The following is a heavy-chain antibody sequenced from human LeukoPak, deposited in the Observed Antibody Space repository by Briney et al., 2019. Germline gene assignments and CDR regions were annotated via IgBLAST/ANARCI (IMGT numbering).Heavy chain of an antibody. Sequence: ASVKVSCKVSGYTLTELSMHWVRQAPGKELEWMGGFDPEDGETIYAQKFQGRVTMTEDTSTDTAYMELSSLRSEDTAVYYCATGASSVAGVSFDYWGQGTLVTVSS. CDR3: ATGASSVAGVSFDY. CDR2: FDPEDGET. V-gene: IGHV1-24*01. D-gene: IGHD6-19*01. CDR1: GYTLTELS. J-gene: IGHJ4*02.